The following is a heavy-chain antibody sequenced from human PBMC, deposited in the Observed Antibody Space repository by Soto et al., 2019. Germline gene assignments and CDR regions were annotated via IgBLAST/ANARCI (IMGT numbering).Heavy chain of an antibody. J-gene: IGHJ6*02. D-gene: IGHD2-2*01. V-gene: IGHV4-59*01. CDR1: GGSISSYY. CDR2: IYYSGST. Sequence: SETLSLTCTVSGGSISSYYWSWIRQPPGKGLEWIGYIYYSGSTNYNPSLKSRVTISVDTSKNQFSLKLSSVTAADTAVYYCARSLPGMAYYYYGMDVWGQGTTVTVSS. CDR3: ARSLPGMAYYYYGMDV.